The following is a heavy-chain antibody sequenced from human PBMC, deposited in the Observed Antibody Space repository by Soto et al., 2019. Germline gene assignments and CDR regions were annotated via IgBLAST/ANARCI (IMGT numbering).Heavy chain of an antibody. V-gene: IGHV3-30*18. CDR3: AKESQVRYYYDSSGYYFH. CDR1: GFTFSSYG. Sequence: GSLRLSCAASGFTFSSYGMHWVRQAPGKGLEWVAVISYDGSNKYYADSVKGRFTISRDNSKNTLYLQMNSLRAEDTAVYYCAKESQVRYYYDSSGYYFHWGQGTLVTVSS. CDR2: ISYDGSNK. D-gene: IGHD3-22*01. J-gene: IGHJ4*02.